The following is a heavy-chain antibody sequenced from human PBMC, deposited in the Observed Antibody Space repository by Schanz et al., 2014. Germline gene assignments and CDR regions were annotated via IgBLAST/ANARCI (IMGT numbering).Heavy chain of an antibody. D-gene: IGHD2-2*01. Sequence: EVQLLESGGGLVKPGGSLRLSCAASEFSFSSFGMNWVRQAPGKGLEWVSDSSNSGDSTHYADSVKGRFTISRDNAKNSLFLQMNSLSAEDTAVYYCAKVAPAATYLDSWGLGTLVTVSS. V-gene: IGHV3-21*05. J-gene: IGHJ4*02. CDR1: EFSFSSFG. CDR3: AKVAPAATYLDS. CDR2: SSNSGDST.